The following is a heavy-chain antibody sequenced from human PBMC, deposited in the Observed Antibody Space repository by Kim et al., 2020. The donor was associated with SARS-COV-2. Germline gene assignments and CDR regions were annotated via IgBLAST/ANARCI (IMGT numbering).Heavy chain of an antibody. J-gene: IGHJ3*02. CDR3: AKDRVAVSGYLDAFDI. Sequence: GGSLRLSCAASGFTFDDYAIHWVRQAPGKSLEWVSGIDWNSGGIDYADSVKGRFTISRDNAKNSLYLQMNSLRAEDTALYYCAKDRVAVSGYLDAFDIWGQGTMVTVSS. D-gene: IGHD6-19*01. CDR1: GFTFDDYA. CDR2: IDWNSGGI. V-gene: IGHV3-9*01.